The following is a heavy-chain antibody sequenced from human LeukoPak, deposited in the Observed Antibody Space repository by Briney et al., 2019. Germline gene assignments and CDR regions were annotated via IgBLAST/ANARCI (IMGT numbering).Heavy chain of an antibody. D-gene: IGHD3-22*01. CDR1: GFTFSSNG. CDR3: AKDLQGSSGYFDH. J-gene: IGHJ5*02. Sequence: PGGTQRLSCTASGFTFSSNGMTWVRQAPGNGLEWVSGISGSGGGTYYADSVKGRFTISRDNSKNTLYLQMNSLRAEDTAVYYCAKDLQGSSGYFDHWGQGTLVTVSS. V-gene: IGHV3-23*01. CDR2: ISGSGGGT.